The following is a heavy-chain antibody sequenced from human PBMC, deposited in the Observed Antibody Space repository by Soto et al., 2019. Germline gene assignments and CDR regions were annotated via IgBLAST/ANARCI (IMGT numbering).Heavy chain of an antibody. CDR1: GFPFNDSW. Sequence: GGSLRLSCTASGFPFNDSWMHWVRQAPGKGLVWVSRIHPDEVTTSYADSVRGRFTVSRDNVRNTLYLQMNSLRAEDTAMYYCVTLSTAVDGFAFDIWGRGTMVTVSS. D-gene: IGHD6-19*01. J-gene: IGHJ3*02. CDR3: VTLSTAVDGFAFDI. V-gene: IGHV3-74*01. CDR2: IHPDEVTT.